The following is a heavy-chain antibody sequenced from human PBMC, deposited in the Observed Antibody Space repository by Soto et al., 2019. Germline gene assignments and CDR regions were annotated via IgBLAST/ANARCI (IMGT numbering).Heavy chain of an antibody. CDR3: ASPFKYGGSDFDS. Sequence: QVQLVQSGAEVKKPGASVKVSCKASGYTFTGHFMHWVRQAPGQGLEWMGWINPNSGGTNSAQKFQGRVTMTRDTSISTAYMESNRLRSDDTAVYYCASPFKYGGSDFDSWGQGTLITVSS. D-gene: IGHD4-17*01. J-gene: IGHJ4*02. V-gene: IGHV1-2*02. CDR2: INPNSGGT. CDR1: GYTFTGHF.